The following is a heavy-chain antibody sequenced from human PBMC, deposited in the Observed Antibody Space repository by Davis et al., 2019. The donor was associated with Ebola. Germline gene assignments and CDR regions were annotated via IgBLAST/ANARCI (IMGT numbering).Heavy chain of an antibody. J-gene: IGHJ4*02. V-gene: IGHV3-11*01. CDR3: ARDISSSYKVCDY. CDR2: ISSSGSTI. Sequence: GESLKISCAASGFTFSDYYMSWIRQAPGKGLEWVSYISSSGSTIYYADSVKGRFTISRDNAKNSLYLQMNSLRAEDTAVYYFARDISSSYKVCDYWGQGTLVTVSS. CDR1: GFTFSDYY. D-gene: IGHD6-13*01.